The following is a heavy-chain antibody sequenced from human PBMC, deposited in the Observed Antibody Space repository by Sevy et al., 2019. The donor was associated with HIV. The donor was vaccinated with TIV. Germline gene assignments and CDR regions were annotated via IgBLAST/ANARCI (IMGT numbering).Heavy chain of an antibody. CDR2: IIPIFGTA. J-gene: IGHJ5*02. V-gene: IGHV1-69*06. CDR1: GGTFSSYA. Sequence: SVKVSCKASGGTFSSYAISWVRQAPGQGLEWMGGIIPIFGTANYAQTFQGRVTITADKSTSTAYMELSSLRSEDTAVYYCATKANYDILTGVFDPWGQGTLVTVSS. D-gene: IGHD3-9*01. CDR3: ATKANYDILTGVFDP.